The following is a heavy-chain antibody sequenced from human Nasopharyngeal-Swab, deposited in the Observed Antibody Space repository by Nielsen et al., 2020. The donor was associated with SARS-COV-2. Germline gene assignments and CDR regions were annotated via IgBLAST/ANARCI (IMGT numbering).Heavy chain of an antibody. CDR1: GFTFSSYW. D-gene: IGHD1-26*01. CDR3: AGEVGGYRDY. CDR2: INTDGSVT. V-gene: IGHV3-74*01. J-gene: IGHJ4*02. Sequence: GESLKISCAASGFTFSSYWMHWVRQTPGEGLVWVSRINTDGSVTNYADSVKGRFTISRDNVKNTVYLQMNSLRAEDTAVYHCAGEVGGYRDYWGQGTLVTVSS.